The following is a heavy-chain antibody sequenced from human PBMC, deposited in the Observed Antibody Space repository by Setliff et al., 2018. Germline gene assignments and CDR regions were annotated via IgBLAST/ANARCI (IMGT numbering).Heavy chain of an antibody. J-gene: IGHJ6*03. CDR2: IDTSSSYI. CDR3: ARDNGRLPTEKSPYYFYYMDV. D-gene: IGHD4-4*01. CDR1: GFAFSSST. Sequence: GGSLRLSCAASGFAFSSSTMNWVRQAPGKGLEWVSSIDTSSSYIYYADSVKGRFTISRDNDKNSMYLQMNSLGAEDTAVYYCARDNGRLPTEKSPYYFYYMDVWGEGTTVTAP. V-gene: IGHV3-21*01.